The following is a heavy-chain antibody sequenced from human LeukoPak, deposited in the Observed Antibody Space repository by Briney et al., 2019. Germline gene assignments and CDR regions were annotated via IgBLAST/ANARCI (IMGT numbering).Heavy chain of an antibody. CDR2: IYYSGST. CDR3: ASHYSGSYSFDY. CDR1: GGSISSGDYY. J-gene: IGHJ4*02. D-gene: IGHD1-26*01. V-gene: IGHV4-30-4*01. Sequence: SETLSLTCTVSGGSISSGDYYWSWIRQPPGKGLEWIGYIYYSGSTYYNPSLKSRVTLSVDTSKNQFSLKLSSVTAADTAVYYCASHYSGSYSFDYWGQGTLVTVSS.